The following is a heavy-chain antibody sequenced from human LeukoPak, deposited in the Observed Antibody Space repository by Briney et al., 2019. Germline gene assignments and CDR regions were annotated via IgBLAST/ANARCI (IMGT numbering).Heavy chain of an antibody. D-gene: IGHD3-3*01. J-gene: IGHJ4*02. CDR1: GFTFSKQW. CDR3: AKLGYDFYFEY. V-gene: IGHV3-7*05. Sequence: PGGSLRLSCAASGFTFSKQWMSSVRQAPGIGLEWLAHIRPEGTDTYYMDSVKGRFTISRDNAKNSLYLQMNSLRVEYTALYYCAKLGYDFYFEYWGQGTLVTVSS. CDR2: IRPEGTDT.